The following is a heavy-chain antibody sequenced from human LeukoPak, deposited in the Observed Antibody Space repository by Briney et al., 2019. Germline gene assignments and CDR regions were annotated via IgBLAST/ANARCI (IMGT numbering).Heavy chain of an antibody. CDR1: GYTFTSYG. Sequence: ASVKVSCKASGYTFTSYGISWVRQAPGQGLEWMGWISAHNGNTNYAQKLQGRVTMTTDTSTSTAYMELRSLRSDDTAVYYCARTLSGITMIVVVTLDYWGQGTLVTVSS. J-gene: IGHJ4*02. V-gene: IGHV1-18*01. D-gene: IGHD3-22*01. CDR3: ARTLSGITMIVVVTLDY. CDR2: ISAHNGNT.